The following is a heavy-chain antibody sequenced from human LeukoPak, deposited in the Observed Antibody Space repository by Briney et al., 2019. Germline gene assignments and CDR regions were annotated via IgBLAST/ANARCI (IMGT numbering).Heavy chain of an antibody. V-gene: IGHV3-30*02. Sequence: PGGSLRLSCAASGFTFRKYWLRWVRQAPGKGLEWVAFIRYDGSNKYYADSVKGRFTISRDNSKNTLYLQMNSLRAEDTAVYYCAKDLGVEMATITVGFDYWGQGTLVTVSS. CDR1: GFTFRKYW. J-gene: IGHJ4*02. CDR2: IRYDGSNK. D-gene: IGHD5-24*01. CDR3: AKDLGVEMATITVGFDY.